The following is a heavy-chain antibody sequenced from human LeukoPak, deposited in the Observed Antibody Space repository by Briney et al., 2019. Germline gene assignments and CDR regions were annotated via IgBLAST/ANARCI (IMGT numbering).Heavy chain of an antibody. J-gene: IGHJ4*02. Sequence: GGSLRLSCAASGFTFSNYWMHWVRQTPGKGLVWVSRINSDASVTTYADPVKGRFTISRDNSKNTLYLQMNSLRAEDTAVYYCAKDYYSSGWYAASTWGYYFDYWGQGTLVTVSS. V-gene: IGHV3-74*01. CDR2: INSDASVT. D-gene: IGHD6-19*01. CDR3: AKDYYSSGWYAASTWGYYFDY. CDR1: GFTFSNYW.